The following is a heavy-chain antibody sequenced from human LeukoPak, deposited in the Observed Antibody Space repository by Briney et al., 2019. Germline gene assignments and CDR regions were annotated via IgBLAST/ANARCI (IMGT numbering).Heavy chain of an antibody. CDR1: GFTFDDYV. J-gene: IGHJ4*02. CDR3: ATENIVVVPAAITARTIDY. Sequence: GGSLRLSCVASGFTFDDYVMHWVRQAPGKGLEWVSSISSSSSYIYYADSVKGRFTISRDNAKNSLYLQMNSLRAEDTAVYYCATENIVVVPAAITARTIDYWGQGTLVTVSS. V-gene: IGHV3-21*01. D-gene: IGHD2-2*02. CDR2: ISSSSSYI.